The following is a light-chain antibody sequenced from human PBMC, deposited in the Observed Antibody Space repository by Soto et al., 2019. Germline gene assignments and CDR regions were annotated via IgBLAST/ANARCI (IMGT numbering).Light chain of an antibody. CDR1: ESVSSSF. J-gene: IGKJ1*01. Sequence: EVVLTQSPGTLSLSPGERATLSCRASESVSSSFLTWYQQKPGQAPRLLIYRTSNRVTGIPDRFSGSGSGTDFTLTISRLEPEDFAVYFCQTYGTSLWTFGQGNKVEIK. CDR2: RTS. CDR3: QTYGTSLWT. V-gene: IGKV3-20*01.